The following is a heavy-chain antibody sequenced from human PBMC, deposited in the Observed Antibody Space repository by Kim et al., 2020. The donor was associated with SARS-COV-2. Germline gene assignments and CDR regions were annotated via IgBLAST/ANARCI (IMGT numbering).Heavy chain of an antibody. CDR2: ISYDGSNK. CDR1: GFTFSSYG. J-gene: IGHJ4*02. D-gene: IGHD3-3*01. CDR3: AKAIPDDDFWSGYPEIDY. V-gene: IGHV3-30*18. Sequence: GGSLRLSCAASGFTFSSYGMHWVRQAPGKGLEWVAVISYDGSNKYYADSVKGRFTISRDNSKNTLYLQMNSLRAEDTAVYYCAKAIPDDDFWSGYPEIDYWGQGTLVTVSS.